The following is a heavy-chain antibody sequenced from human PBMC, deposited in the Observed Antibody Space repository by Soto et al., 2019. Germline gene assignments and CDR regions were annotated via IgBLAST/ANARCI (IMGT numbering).Heavy chain of an antibody. V-gene: IGHV3-23*01. CDR3: AKRSGISGTKGGEYYFDY. CDR1: GFTFSSYP. J-gene: IGHJ4*02. Sequence: WGFLRLSCAASGFTFSSYPMSWVRQAPGYGLEWVSTISTGGTTAYYADSVKGRFTVSRDNSKDTLYLQMNSLRSEDTAVYYCAKRSGISGTKGGEYYFDYWGQGTLVTVSS. D-gene: IGHD1-7*01. CDR2: ISTGGTTA.